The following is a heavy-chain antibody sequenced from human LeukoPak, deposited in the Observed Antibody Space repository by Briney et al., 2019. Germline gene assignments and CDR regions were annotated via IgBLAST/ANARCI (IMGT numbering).Heavy chain of an antibody. CDR1: GYSFISYD. D-gene: IGHD2-15*01. V-gene: IGHV1-8*01. J-gene: IGHJ3*01. CDR3: ARPVHSGGVRGPFDV. Sequence: ASVKVSCKGSGYSFISYDINWVRQAPGQGLEWMGWVSPNSGKTGFLPKFQGRIALTTNTPAETAYMELHSLTSADTALYFCARPVHSGGVRGPFDVWGQGSMVIVSS. CDR2: VSPNSGKT.